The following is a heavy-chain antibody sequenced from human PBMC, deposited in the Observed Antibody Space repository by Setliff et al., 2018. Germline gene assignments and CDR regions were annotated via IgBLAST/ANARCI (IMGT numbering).Heavy chain of an antibody. D-gene: IGHD6-6*01. J-gene: IGHJ5*02. V-gene: IGHV2-5*02. CDR1: GFSLNTTGEG. CDR2: VFWDGDQ. Sequence: SGPTLVNPTQTLTLTCTFSGFSLNTTGEGVGWIRQPPGKALEWLALVFWDGDQRYSPSLNSRLSITKDSSKSQVFLTMTNMDPVDTATYYCALRRGNEWHLVRWFDPWGPGIQVTVSS. CDR3: ALRRGNEWHLVRWFDP.